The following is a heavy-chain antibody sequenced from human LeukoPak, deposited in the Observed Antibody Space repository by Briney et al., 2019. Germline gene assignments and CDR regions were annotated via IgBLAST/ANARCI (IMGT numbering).Heavy chain of an antibody. D-gene: IGHD2-8*01. V-gene: IGHV3-43*01. CDR2: VSVDGDTK. CDR1: GFTLDDFS. Sequence: GSLGLSCAAPGFTLDDFSMHWVRQQPGKGLEWVSLVSVDGDTKYYADSVRGRFTISRDNSKNSLYLQMNSLRIEDTAFYYCAKDIIGYAPLWGQGTLVTVSS. CDR3: AKDIIGYAPL. J-gene: IGHJ4*02.